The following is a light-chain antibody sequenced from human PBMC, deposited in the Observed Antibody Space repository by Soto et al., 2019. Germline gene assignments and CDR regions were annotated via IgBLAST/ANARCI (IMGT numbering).Light chain of an antibody. V-gene: IGKV3-15*01. J-gene: IGKJ1*01. CDR1: QSVVTN. CDR2: GAS. Sequence: EKVMTQSPATLSVSPRERVTLSCRASQSVVTNLAWYQQKPGQAPRLLISGASTRDTGIPDRFIGSGSGTEFTLTITSLQSEDFAVYYCQHYNDLPLTFGQGTKVEIK. CDR3: QHYNDLPLT.